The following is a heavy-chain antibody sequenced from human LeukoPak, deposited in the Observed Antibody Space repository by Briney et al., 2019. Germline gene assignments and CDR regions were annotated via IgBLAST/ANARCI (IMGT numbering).Heavy chain of an antibody. CDR2: INPNTGDT. CDR1: GGTFSSYA. V-gene: IGHV1-2*02. D-gene: IGHD6-13*01. J-gene: IGHJ4*02. CDR3: ANSAAGTVFDY. Sequence: ASVKVSCKASGGTFSSYAISWVRQAPGQGLEWMGWINPNTGDTDYAQNFQGRVTVTRDTSITTAYMELSRLRSDDTAVYYCANSAAGTVFDYWGQGTLVTVSS.